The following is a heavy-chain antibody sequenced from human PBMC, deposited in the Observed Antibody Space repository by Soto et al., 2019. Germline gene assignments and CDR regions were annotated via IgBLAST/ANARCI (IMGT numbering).Heavy chain of an antibody. D-gene: IGHD3-10*01. Sequence: EVQVVESGGGLVQPGGSLRLSCAASGFTFSSYSMNWVRQAPGKGLEWVSYSSGRRAEIFYADSVKGRFTISRDNAKNALYLQINSLRDEDRAVYYCARATDYGAGNYGGMDVCGQGTTVTVS. CDR1: GFTFSSYS. CDR2: SSGRRAEI. CDR3: ARATDYGAGNYGGMDV. J-gene: IGHJ6*02. V-gene: IGHV3-48*02.